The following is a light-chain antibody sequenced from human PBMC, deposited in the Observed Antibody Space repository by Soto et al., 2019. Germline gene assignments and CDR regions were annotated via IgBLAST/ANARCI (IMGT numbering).Light chain of an antibody. V-gene: IGLV2-14*03. CDR3: SSFTGSSYV. CDR1: SSDVGNNNY. CDR2: DVT. J-gene: IGLJ1*01. Sequence: QSALTQPASVSGSPGQSITISCTGTSSDVGNNNYVSWYQHNPGRAPKVMICDVTNRPPGVSNRFSGSKSGNTASLTISGLQAEDEADYYCSSFTGSSYVFGTGTQLTVL.